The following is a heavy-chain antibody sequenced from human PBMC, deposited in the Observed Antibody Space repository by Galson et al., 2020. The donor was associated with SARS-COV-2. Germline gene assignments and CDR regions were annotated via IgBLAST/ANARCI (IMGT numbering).Heavy chain of an antibody. CDR3: LSYSSTRQNH. J-gene: IGHJ5*02. CDR2: ISSNGGTS. D-gene: IGHD2-2*01. Sequence: GGSLSLSCSASGFIFSDYAMHWVRQAPGKGLEYVSAISSNGGTSFYADSVNGRFTMSRDNSRSMFYLQMTALRPEDTAFYYCLSYSSTRQNHWGQGTLVTVSS. CDR1: GFIFSDYA. V-gene: IGHV3-64D*06.